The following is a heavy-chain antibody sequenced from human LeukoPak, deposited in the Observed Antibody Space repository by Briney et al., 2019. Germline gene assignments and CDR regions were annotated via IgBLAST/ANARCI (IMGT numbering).Heavy chain of an antibody. D-gene: IGHD3-10*01. V-gene: IGHV4-59*08. CDR1: GGSISSYY. Sequence: PSETLSLTCTVSGGSISSYYWRWIRQPPGKGLEWIGYIYYSGSTNYNPSLKSRVTISVDTSKNQFSLKLSSVTAADTAVYYCARFTMVRGVTSGIFDYWGQGTLVTVSS. J-gene: IGHJ4*02. CDR3: ARFTMVRGVTSGIFDY. CDR2: IYYSGST.